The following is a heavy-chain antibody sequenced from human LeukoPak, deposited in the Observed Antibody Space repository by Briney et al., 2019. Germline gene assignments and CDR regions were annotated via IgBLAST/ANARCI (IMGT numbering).Heavy chain of an antibody. V-gene: IGHV3-7*01. Sequence: PGGSLRLSCAASGFTFSSYWMSWVRQAPGKGLEWVANIKQDGSEKYYVDSVKGRFTISRDNAKNSLYLQMNSLRAEDTAVYYCARDWAAAGTEFDYSGQGTLVTVSS. CDR3: ARDWAAAGTEFDY. CDR1: GFTFSSYW. J-gene: IGHJ4*02. D-gene: IGHD6-13*01. CDR2: IKQDGSEK.